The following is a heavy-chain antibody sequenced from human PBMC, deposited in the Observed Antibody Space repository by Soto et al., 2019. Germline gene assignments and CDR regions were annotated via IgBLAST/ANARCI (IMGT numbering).Heavy chain of an antibody. V-gene: IGHV3-53*01. CDR1: GFTVDSNY. CDR3: ARDDYGLDV. CDR2: MRDTGRT. J-gene: IGHJ6*02. Sequence: PGGSLRLSCAVSGFTVDSNYMSWVRQAPGKGLEWVAVMRDTGRTNYADFVEGRFTISRDDSKNMVSLQMNSLRAGDTAVYYCARDDYGLDVWGQGTTVTVSS.